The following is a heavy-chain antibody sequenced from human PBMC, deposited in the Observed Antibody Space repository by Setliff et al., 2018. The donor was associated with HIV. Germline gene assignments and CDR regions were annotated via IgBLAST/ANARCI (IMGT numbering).Heavy chain of an antibody. J-gene: IGHJ4*02. CDR3: ATLIRAVPIDY. V-gene: IGHV5-51*01. D-gene: IGHD3-10*01. CDR1: GLTFTTYW. CDR2: IYPGDSNI. Sequence: GESLKISCRGSGLTFTTYWIGWVRQMPGKGLGWMGIIYPGDSNIQYSPSSQGQVTISADKSISTAYLQWSSLKASDTAMYYCATLIRAVPIDYWGQGTQVTVSS.